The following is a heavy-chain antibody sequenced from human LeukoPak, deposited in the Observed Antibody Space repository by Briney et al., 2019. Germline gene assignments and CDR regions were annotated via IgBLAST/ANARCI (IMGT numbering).Heavy chain of an antibody. D-gene: IGHD6-13*01. J-gene: IGHJ6*02. CDR1: GYTFTSYH. CDR2: INPSGGST. Sequence: ASLKVSCKASGYTFTSYHMHWVRQAPGRGLGWMGIINPSGGSTTYAQKFQGRVSMTRDTSTSTLYMELISLRSEDTALYYCARDSSSKYFNNGMDVWGQGTTVTVSS. CDR3: ARDSSSKYFNNGMDV. V-gene: IGHV1-46*01.